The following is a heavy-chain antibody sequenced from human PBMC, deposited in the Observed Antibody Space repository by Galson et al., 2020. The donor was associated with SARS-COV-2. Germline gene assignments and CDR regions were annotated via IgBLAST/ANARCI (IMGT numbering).Heavy chain of an antibody. Sequence: GESLKISCAASGFTFSGSAMHWVRQASGKGLEWVGRIRSKANSYATAYAASVKGRFTISRDDSKNTAYLQMNSLKTEDTAVYYCTSLNTAMVTYYSYYGMDVWGQGTTVTVSS. CDR2: IRSKANSYAT. CDR3: TSLNTAMVTYYSYYGMDV. CDR1: GFTFSGSA. D-gene: IGHD5-18*01. V-gene: IGHV3-73*01. J-gene: IGHJ6*02.